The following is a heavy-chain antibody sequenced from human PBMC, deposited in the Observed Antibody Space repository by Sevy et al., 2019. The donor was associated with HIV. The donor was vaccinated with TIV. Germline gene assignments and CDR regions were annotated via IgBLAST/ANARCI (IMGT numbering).Heavy chain of an antibody. J-gene: IGHJ3*02. Sequence: GGSLRLSCAASGFTFNTHAMNWVRQAPGKGLEWVSSISGLSNYIYYADSMKGRFSISRDNAKNSLYLQMISLRAEDTAVFYCARAVPATDAFDIWGQGTLVTVSS. CDR2: ISGLSNYI. CDR3: ARAVPATDAFDI. V-gene: IGHV3-21*01. D-gene: IGHD6-19*01. CDR1: GFTFNTHA.